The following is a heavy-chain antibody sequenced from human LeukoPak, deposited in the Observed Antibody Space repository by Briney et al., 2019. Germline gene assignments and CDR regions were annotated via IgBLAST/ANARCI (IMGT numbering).Heavy chain of an antibody. Sequence: SETLSLTCAVYGGSFSGYYWSWIRQPPGKGLEWIGEINHSGSTNYNPSLKSRVTISVDTSKNQFSLKLSSVTAADTAVYYCASLTGDQTIIDYWGQGTLVTVSS. CDR1: GGSFSGYY. CDR2: INHSGST. J-gene: IGHJ4*02. V-gene: IGHV4-34*01. D-gene: IGHD7-27*01. CDR3: ASLTGDQTIIDY.